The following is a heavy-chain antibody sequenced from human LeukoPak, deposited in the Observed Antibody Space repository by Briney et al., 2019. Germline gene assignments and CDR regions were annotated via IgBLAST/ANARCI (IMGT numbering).Heavy chain of an antibody. CDR1: GFSLSSHG. D-gene: IGHD2-8*01. J-gene: IGHJ2*01. CDR3: VKWTNYYFAL. Sequence: QPGRSLRLSCVVSGFSLSSHGMHWVRQAPGKGLEDVSAISSNGISTFYANSVEGRFTVSRDDSKNTVYLQMGSLRAEDMAVYYCVKWTNYYFALWGRGTLVTVSS. CDR2: ISSNGIST. V-gene: IGHV3-64*01.